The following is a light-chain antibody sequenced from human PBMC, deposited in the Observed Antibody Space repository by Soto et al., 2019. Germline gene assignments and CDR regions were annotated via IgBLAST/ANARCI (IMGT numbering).Light chain of an antibody. CDR1: QSVSSY. CDR2: DAS. Sequence: EIVLTQSPATLSLSPGERATLSCRASQSVSSYLAWYQQKPGQAPRLLIYDASNRATGIPARFSGSGSGTDFTLTISDLEPEDFAFYYCQQRSNSWTFGQGTKVEIK. CDR3: QQRSNSWT. V-gene: IGKV3-11*01. J-gene: IGKJ1*01.